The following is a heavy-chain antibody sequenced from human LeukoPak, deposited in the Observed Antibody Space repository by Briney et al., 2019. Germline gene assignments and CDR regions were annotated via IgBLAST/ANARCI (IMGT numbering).Heavy chain of an antibody. CDR1: GFTFSSYA. CDR2: ISGSGGST. Sequence: GGSLRLSCAASGFTFSSYAMRWVRQAPGKGLEWVSGISGSGGSTSYADSVKGRFTVSRDNSKNTLYLQMSSLRAEDTALYFCAKRSGYDFWSGFDPWGQGTLVIVSS. CDR3: AKRSGYDFWSGFDP. J-gene: IGHJ5*02. D-gene: IGHD3-3*01. V-gene: IGHV3-23*01.